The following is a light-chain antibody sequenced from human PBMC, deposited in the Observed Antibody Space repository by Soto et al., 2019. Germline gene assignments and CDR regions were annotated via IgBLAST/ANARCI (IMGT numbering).Light chain of an antibody. V-gene: IGKV3-20*01. Sequence: EIVLTQSPATLSFSPGERATLSCRASQSVSRRLAWYQHRPGQSPRLLISGASMRASGVPVRFSGSGSGTDFTLTISRLEPEDFAVYYCQHYGETPITFGLGTRLEIK. CDR3: QHYGETPIT. J-gene: IGKJ5*01. CDR2: GAS. CDR1: QSVSRR.